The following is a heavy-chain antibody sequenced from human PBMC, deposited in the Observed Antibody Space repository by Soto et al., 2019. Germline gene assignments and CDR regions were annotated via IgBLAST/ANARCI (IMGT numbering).Heavy chain of an antibody. J-gene: IGHJ5*02. CDR2: IYYSGST. Sequence: SETLSLTCTVSGGSISSGGYYWSWIRQHPGKGLEWIGYIYYSGSTYYNPSLKGRVTISVDTSKNQFSLKLSSVTAADTAVYYCARVTVVTCWFDPWGQGTLVTVSS. CDR1: GGSISSGGYY. D-gene: IGHD2-21*02. CDR3: ARVTVVTCWFDP. V-gene: IGHV4-31*03.